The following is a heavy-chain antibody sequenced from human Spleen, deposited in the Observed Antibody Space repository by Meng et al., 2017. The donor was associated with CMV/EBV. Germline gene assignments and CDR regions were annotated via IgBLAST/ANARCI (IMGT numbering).Heavy chain of an antibody. CDR2: IYISGIT. D-gene: IGHD3-22*01. CDR1: GGSINSYY. V-gene: IGHV4-59*01. Sequence: GSLRLSCTVSGGSINSYYWSWIRQSPGKGLQWIGYIYISGITSYNPSLKSRVTISVDTSKNQFSLKLSSVTAADTAVYYCARGEDYYDSSGYYSCYFDYWGQGTLVTVSS. CDR3: ARGEDYYDSSGYYSCYFDY. J-gene: IGHJ4*02.